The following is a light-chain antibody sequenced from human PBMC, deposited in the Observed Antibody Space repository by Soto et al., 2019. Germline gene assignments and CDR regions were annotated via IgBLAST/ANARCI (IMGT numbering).Light chain of an antibody. V-gene: IGKV1-5*03. CDR2: KAF. CDR3: QQYNSYPWT. J-gene: IGKJ1*01. Sequence: IQMTQSPSTLSASVGDRVTITCRASQSLSNWLAWYQQKPGKAPKLLISKAFSLESGVPSRFSGSGSGTEFTLTISSLQPDDFATYYCQQYNSYPWTFGQGTKVDI. CDR1: QSLSNW.